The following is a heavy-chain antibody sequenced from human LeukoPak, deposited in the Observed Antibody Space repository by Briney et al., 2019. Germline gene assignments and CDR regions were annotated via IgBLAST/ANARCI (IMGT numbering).Heavy chain of an antibody. V-gene: IGHV4-59*01. CDR3: TRQSQARYSSSWPRFNDAFDI. CDR1: GGSISSYY. CDR2: IYYSGST. D-gene: IGHD6-13*01. J-gene: IGHJ3*02. Sequence: SETPSLTCTVSGGSISSYYWSWIRQPPGKGLEWIGYIYYSGSTNYNPSLKSRVTISVDTSKNQFSLKLSSVTAADTAVYYCTRQSQARYSSSWPRFNDAFDIWGQGTMVTVSS.